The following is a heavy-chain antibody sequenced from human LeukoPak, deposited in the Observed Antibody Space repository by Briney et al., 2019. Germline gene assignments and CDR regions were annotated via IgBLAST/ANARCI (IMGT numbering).Heavy chain of an antibody. Sequence: GGSLRLSCAASGFTFSSYSMNWVRQAPAKGLDWVSSISSSSSYIYYADSVKGRFTISRDNAKNSLYLQMNSLRAEDSAVYYCARDEYGYNYKAYWGQGTLVTVSS. CDR2: ISSSSSYI. V-gene: IGHV3-21*01. J-gene: IGHJ4*02. CDR1: GFTFSSYS. D-gene: IGHD5-24*01. CDR3: ARDEYGYNYKAY.